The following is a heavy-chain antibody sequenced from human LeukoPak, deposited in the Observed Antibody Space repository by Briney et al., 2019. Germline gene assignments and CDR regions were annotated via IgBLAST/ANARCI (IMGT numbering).Heavy chain of an antibody. D-gene: IGHD3-10*01. Sequence: SETLSLTCTVSGGSISGSSYYWGWIRQPPGKGLGWIGSIYYSGSTYYNPSLKSRVTISVDTSKNQFSLKLNSVTATDTAMYYCARHYGPWGQGTLVTVSS. CDR2: IYYSGST. J-gene: IGHJ4*02. V-gene: IGHV4-39*01. CDR3: ARHYGP. CDR1: GGSISGSSYY.